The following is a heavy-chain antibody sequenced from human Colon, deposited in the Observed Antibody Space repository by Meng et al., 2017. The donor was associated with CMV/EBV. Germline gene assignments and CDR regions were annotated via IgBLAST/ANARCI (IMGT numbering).Heavy chain of an antibody. J-gene: IGHJ4*02. CDR2: IRSDGSAT. V-gene: IGHV1-2*02. Sequence: VPVMEYGAGVQEPGASVTGSCKTSGYTFSDCHMHWVRQAPGKGLEWMGWIRSDGSATNYAQKFRGRVTMTRDASVSTAYMELSGLTSDDTAVYFCVRSSGWSLFDYWGPGALVTVSS. D-gene: IGHD6-19*01. CDR3: VRSSGWSLFDY. CDR1: GYTFSDCH.